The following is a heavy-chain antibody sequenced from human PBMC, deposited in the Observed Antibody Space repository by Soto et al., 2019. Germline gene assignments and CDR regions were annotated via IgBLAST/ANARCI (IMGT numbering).Heavy chain of an antibody. Sequence: EVQLVESGGGLVQPGGSRRLSCEASGFTFSNSWMRWVRQAPEKGLEWVANIKQDASEKYYVDSVKGRFTISRDNAKNSLYLQMNSLTAEDTAVYYCARLRIAAANGYYWGQGTLVTVAS. V-gene: IGHV3-7*03. CDR3: ARLRIAAANGYY. J-gene: IGHJ4*02. CDR2: IKQDASEK. D-gene: IGHD6-13*01. CDR1: GFTFSNSW.